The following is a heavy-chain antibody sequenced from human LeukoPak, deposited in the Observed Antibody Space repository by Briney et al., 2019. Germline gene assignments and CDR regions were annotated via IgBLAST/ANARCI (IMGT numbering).Heavy chain of an antibody. Sequence: SETLSLACTVSGGSISSGGYYWSWIRQHPGKGLEWIGYIYYSGSTYYNPSLQSRVTISVDTSKNQFSLKLSSVTAADTAVYYCAREGVAGWGLYGMDVWGQGTTVTVSS. V-gene: IGHV4-31*03. D-gene: IGHD6-19*01. CDR2: IYYSGST. CDR1: GGSISSGGYY. CDR3: AREGVAGWGLYGMDV. J-gene: IGHJ6*02.